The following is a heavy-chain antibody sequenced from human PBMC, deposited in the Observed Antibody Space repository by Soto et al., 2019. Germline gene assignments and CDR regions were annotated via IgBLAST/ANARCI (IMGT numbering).Heavy chain of an antibody. J-gene: IGHJ5*02. V-gene: IGHV4-39*01. Sequence: PSETLSLTCTVSGGSISSSIYYWGWIRQPPGKGLEWIGSIYYSGSTYYNPSLKSRVTISVDTSKNQFSLKLSSVTAADTAVYYCAVDSSGYYSNWFDPWGQGTLVTVSS. CDR2: IYYSGST. CDR3: AVDSSGYYSNWFDP. D-gene: IGHD3-22*01. CDR1: GGSISSSIYY.